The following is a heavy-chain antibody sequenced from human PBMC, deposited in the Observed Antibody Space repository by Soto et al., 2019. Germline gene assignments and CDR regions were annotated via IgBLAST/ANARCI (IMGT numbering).Heavy chain of an antibody. CDR3: ARGHNSRWYEVSGY. CDR2: IWYDGSNK. D-gene: IGHD6-13*01. Sequence: QVQLVESGGGVVQPGRSLRLSCAASGFTFSSYGMYWVRQAPGKGLEWVALIWYDGSNKYYADSVKGRFTISRDNSKNTVYLQMNSLRAEDTAMYYCARGHNSRWYEVSGYWGQGTLVTVSS. CDR1: GFTFSSYG. V-gene: IGHV3-33*01. J-gene: IGHJ4*02.